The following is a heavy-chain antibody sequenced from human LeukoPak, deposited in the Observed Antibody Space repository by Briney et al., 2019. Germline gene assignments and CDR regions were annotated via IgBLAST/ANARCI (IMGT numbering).Heavy chain of an antibody. CDR3: ARRPTPGYWYFDL. D-gene: IGHD4-23*01. V-gene: IGHV1-69*02. CDR2: IIPILGIA. CDR1: GGTFSSYT. J-gene: IGHJ2*01. Sequence: GSSVKVSCKASGGTFSSYTISWVRQAPGQGLEWMGRIIPILGIANYAQRFQGRVTITADKSTSTAYMELSSLRSEDTAVYYCARRPTPGYWYFDLWGRGTLVTVSS.